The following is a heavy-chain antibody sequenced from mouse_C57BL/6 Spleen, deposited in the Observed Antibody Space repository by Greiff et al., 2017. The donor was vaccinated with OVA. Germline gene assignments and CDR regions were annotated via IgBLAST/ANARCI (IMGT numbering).Heavy chain of an antibody. Sequence: ESGPGLVKPSQSLSLTCSVSGYSITSGYFWNWIRQFPGNKLEWMGYISYDGSNNYNPSLKNRIAITRDTSNHQFFLKLNAVTTEDTATYYCARGNCGSSYYYYAMDYWGQGTSVTVSS. CDR3: ARGNCGSSYYYYAMDY. V-gene: IGHV3-6*01. D-gene: IGHD1-1*01. CDR2: ISYDGSN. CDR1: GYSITSGYF. J-gene: IGHJ4*01.